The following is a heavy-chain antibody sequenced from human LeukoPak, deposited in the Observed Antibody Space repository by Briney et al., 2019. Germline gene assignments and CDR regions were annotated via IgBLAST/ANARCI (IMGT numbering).Heavy chain of an antibody. Sequence: GGSLRLSCAASGFTFSSSAMSWVRQAPGKGLEWVSAITGNGRGPYYTDSVKGRFTISRDNSKNTLYLQMNSLRAEDTAVYYCARDRTRFGELLIGYWGQGTLVTVSS. J-gene: IGHJ4*02. CDR2: ITGNGRGP. CDR3: ARDRTRFGELLIGY. V-gene: IGHV3-23*01. D-gene: IGHD3-10*01. CDR1: GFTFSSSA.